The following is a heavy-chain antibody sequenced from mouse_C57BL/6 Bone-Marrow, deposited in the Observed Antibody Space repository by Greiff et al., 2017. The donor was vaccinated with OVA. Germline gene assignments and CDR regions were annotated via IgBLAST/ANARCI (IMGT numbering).Heavy chain of an antibody. J-gene: IGHJ1*03. Sequence: QVQLQQPGAELVMPGASVKLSCKASGYTFTSYWMHWVKQRPGQGLEWIGEIDPSDSYTNYNQKFKGKSTLTVDKSSSTAYMQLSSLTSGDSAVYYCARDPFSRYFDVWGTGTTATVSS. CDR1: GYTFTSYW. CDR3: ARDPFSRYFDV. CDR2: IDPSDSYT. V-gene: IGHV1-69*01.